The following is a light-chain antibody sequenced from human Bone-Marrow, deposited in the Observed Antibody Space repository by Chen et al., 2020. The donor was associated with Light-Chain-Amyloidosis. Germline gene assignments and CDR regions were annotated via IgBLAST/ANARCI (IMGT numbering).Light chain of an antibody. CDR3: GADHGSGSNFVYV. V-gene: IGLV9-49*01. Sequence: QPVLTQPPSASASLGASVTLTCTLSSGYSNYKVDWYQQRPGKGPRFVMRVGTGGIVGSKGDGIPDRFSVLGSGLNRYLTIKNLQEEDESDYHCGADHGSGSNFVYVFGPGTKVTVL. J-gene: IGLJ1*01. CDR2: VGTGGIVG. CDR1: SGYSNYK.